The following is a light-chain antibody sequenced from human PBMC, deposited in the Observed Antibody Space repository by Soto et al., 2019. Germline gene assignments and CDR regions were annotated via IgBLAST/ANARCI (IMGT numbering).Light chain of an antibody. J-gene: IGKJ4*01. CDR3: QQYGSSALT. V-gene: IGKV3-20*01. CDR2: GAS. CDR1: QSVSSIY. Sequence: EIVLTQSPGTLSLSPGERATLSCRASQSVSSIYLAWYQQKPGQAPRLLIYGASSRATGIPDRFSGSGSGTDFTLTISRLEPEDFAVYYCQQYGSSALTFGGVTKVEIK.